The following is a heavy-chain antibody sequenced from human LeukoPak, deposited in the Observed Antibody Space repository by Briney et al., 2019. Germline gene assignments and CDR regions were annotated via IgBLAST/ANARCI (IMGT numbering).Heavy chain of an antibody. CDR2: IYSGGST. J-gene: IGHJ4*02. CDR1: GLTVSNNY. Sequence: PGGSLRLSCAASGLTVSNNYMSRVRQAPGKGLEWVSVIYSGGSTYYADSVKGRFTISRDNSKNTVYLRMNSLRAEDTAVYYCARDRSSGHDYWGQGTLVTVSS. V-gene: IGHV3-66*01. D-gene: IGHD6-19*01. CDR3: ARDRSSGHDY.